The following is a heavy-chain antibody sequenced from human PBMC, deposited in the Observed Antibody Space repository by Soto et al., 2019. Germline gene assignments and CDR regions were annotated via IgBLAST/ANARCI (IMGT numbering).Heavy chain of an antibody. CDR1: GFSLSNARMG. Sequence: GSGPTLVNPTETLTLTCTVSGFSLSNARMGVSWIRQPPGKALEWLAHIFSNDEKSYSTSLKSRLTISKDTSKSQVVLTMTNMDPVDTATYYCARITVAAAGLYFDYWGQGTLVTVSS. D-gene: IGHD6-13*01. CDR2: IFSNDEK. J-gene: IGHJ4*02. V-gene: IGHV2-26*01. CDR3: ARITVAAAGLYFDY.